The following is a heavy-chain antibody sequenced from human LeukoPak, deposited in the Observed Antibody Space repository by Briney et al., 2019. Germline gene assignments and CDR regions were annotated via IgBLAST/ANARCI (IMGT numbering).Heavy chain of an antibody. CDR3: ARGAGFSYYYYMDV. J-gene: IGHJ6*03. V-gene: IGHV1-2*02. Sequence: ASVKVSCKASGYTFTGYYMHWVRQAPGQGLEWMGWINPNSGGTSYAQKFQGRVTMTRDMSTSTVYMELSSLRSEDTAVYYCARGAGFSYYYYMDVWGKGTTVTVSS. CDR2: INPNSGGT. D-gene: IGHD3-9*01. CDR1: GYTFTGYY.